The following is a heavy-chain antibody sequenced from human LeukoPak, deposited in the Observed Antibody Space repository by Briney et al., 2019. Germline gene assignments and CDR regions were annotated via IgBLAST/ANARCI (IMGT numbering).Heavy chain of an antibody. J-gene: IGHJ6*03. CDR2: INPNSGGT. CDR1: GYTFTGYY. D-gene: IGHD5-24*01. Sequence: ASVKVSCKASGYTFTGYYMHWVRQAPGQGLEWMGWINPNSGGTNYAQKFQGRVTMTRDTSISTAYMELSRLRSDDTAVYYCAGVESYYYYYMDVWGKGTTVTVSS. V-gene: IGHV1-2*02. CDR3: AGVESYYYYYMDV.